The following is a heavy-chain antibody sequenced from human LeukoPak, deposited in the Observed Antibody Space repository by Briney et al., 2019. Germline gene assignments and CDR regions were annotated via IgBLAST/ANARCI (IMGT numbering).Heavy chain of an antibody. CDR2: MSGRWGST. CDR1: GHPFRRYA. J-gene: IGHJ6*02. Sequence: GVSLSLLCAVSGHPFRRYAMLCARGAPGRALVGVSAMSGRWGSTLYADPVRGRFTTPRDNSKHTLYAHVHTLSAGDGAVYHCAKDLRMIGVRGGVWGQKTTVIVSS. V-gene: IGHV3-23*01. CDR3: AKDLRMIGVRGGV. D-gene: IGHD3-10*02.